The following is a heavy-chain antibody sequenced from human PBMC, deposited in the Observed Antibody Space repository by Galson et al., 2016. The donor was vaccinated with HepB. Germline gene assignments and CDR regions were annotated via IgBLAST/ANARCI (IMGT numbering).Heavy chain of an antibody. J-gene: IGHJ4*02. CDR1: GFTFSDYY. CDR2: ISSSGSYT. D-gene: IGHD4-17*01. Sequence: SLRLSCAASGFTFSDYYMSWIRQAPGKGLEWVTYISSSGSYTYYADSVKGRFTISRDNAKNSLYLQLNSLRVEDTAVYYCARERDYGDYVVLDYWGQGSLATVSS. CDR3: ARERDYGDYVVLDY. V-gene: IGHV3-11*06.